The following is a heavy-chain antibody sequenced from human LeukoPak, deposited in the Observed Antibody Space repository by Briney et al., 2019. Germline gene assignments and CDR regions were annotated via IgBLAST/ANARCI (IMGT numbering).Heavy chain of an antibody. J-gene: IGHJ4*02. CDR1: GGTFISYA. Sequence: SVKVSCKASGGTFISYAISWVRQAPGQGLEWMGGIIPIFGTANYAQKFQGRVTITADESTSTAYMELSSLRSEDTAVYYCARAGGGYVAGYPAYYFDYWGQGTLVTVSS. CDR3: ARAGGGYVAGYPAYYFDY. V-gene: IGHV1-69*13. D-gene: IGHD6-19*01. CDR2: IIPIFGTA.